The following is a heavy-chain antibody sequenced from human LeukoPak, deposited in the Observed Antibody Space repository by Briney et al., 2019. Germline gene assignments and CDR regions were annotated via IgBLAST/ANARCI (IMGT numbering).Heavy chain of an antibody. D-gene: IGHD4-17*01. Sequence: PGGSLRLSCAASGFTFSRYSMNWVRQAPGKGLEWVSSITTSSSYIYYADSVKGRFTISRDNAKNSLYLQMNSLRAEDTAVYYCARDSLSYGDYFWFDPWGQGTLVTVSS. CDR3: ARDSLSYGDYFWFDP. CDR1: GFTFSRYS. J-gene: IGHJ5*02. CDR2: ITTSSSYI. V-gene: IGHV3-21*01.